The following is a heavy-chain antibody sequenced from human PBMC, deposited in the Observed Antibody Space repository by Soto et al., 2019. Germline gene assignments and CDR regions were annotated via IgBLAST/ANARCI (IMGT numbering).Heavy chain of an antibody. Sequence: EVQLVESGGDLVQPGGSLRLSCEGPGFLFSAYWMSWVRHAPGKGLEWVAMINRGASGTHYVDSVKGRFTISRENAKNALYLQMNSLIVEDTAVYYCATLHTADIQTAAYLGQGPLLTVS. V-gene: IGHV3-7*01. CDR2: INRGASGT. D-gene: IGHD1-26*01. CDR3: ATLHTADIQTAAY. J-gene: IGHJ4*02. CDR1: GFLFSAYW.